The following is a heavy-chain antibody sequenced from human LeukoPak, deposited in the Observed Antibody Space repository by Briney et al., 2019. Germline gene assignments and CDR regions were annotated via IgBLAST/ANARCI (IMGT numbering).Heavy chain of an antibody. CDR2: IKQDGSEK. D-gene: IGHD6-13*01. CDR1: GFTFSSYG. Sequence: GGSLRLSCAASGFTFSSYGMHWVRQAPGKGLEWVANIKQDGSEKNYVDSVKGRFTISRDNAKNSLYLQMNSLRAEDTAVYYCARGLLAAAGIDYWGQGALVTVSS. J-gene: IGHJ4*02. CDR3: ARGLLAAAGIDY. V-gene: IGHV3-7*04.